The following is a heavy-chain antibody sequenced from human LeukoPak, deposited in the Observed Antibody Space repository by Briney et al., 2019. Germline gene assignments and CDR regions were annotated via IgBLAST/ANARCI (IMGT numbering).Heavy chain of an antibody. CDR3: ARENLLGAFDI. CDR2: INSDGSST. Sequence: PGGSLRLSCAASGFTFSTYAMTWLRQAPGKGLVWVSRINSDGSSTSYADSVKGRFTISRDNAKNTLYLQMNSLRADDTAVYYCARENLLGAFDIWGQGTMVTVSS. J-gene: IGHJ3*02. D-gene: IGHD3-16*01. CDR1: GFTFSTYA. V-gene: IGHV3-74*01.